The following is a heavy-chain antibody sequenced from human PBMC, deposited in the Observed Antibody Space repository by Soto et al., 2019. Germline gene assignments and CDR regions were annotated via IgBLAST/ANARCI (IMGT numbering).Heavy chain of an antibody. V-gene: IGHV3-33*01. CDR2: ILYDENNK. CDR3: ARVGVVATWDLFDF. CDR1: GFSFTSYA. D-gene: IGHD5-12*01. Sequence: QVQLVESGGGVVQPGGSLRLSCTASGFSFTSYAMHWVRQAPGKGLEWVAVILYDENNKYYADSVKGRFTISRDNSKHTLYLQMNSLRAEDTAVYYCARVGVVATWDLFDFWGQGTLVTVSS. J-gene: IGHJ4*02.